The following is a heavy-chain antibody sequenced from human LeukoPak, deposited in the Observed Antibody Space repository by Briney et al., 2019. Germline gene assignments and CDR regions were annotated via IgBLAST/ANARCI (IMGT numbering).Heavy chain of an antibody. CDR2: IYYSGST. Sequence: SQTLSLTCTVSGGSISSGGYYWSWIRQHPGKGLEWIGYIYYSGSTYYNPSLKSRVTISVDTSKNQFSPKLSSVTAADTAVYYCARHHAEILVPNDWGQGTLVTVSS. V-gene: IGHV4-31*03. CDR1: GGSISSGGYY. J-gene: IGHJ4*02. CDR3: ARHHAEILVPND. D-gene: IGHD1-1*01.